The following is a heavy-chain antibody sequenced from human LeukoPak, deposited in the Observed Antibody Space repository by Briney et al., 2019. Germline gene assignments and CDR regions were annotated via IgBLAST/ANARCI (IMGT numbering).Heavy chain of an antibody. J-gene: IGHJ4*02. V-gene: IGHV3-7*04. Sequence: GGSLRLSCAASGFTFSSYWMSWVRQAPGKGLEWVAYIKQDGSEKYYVDSVKGRFTISRDNAKNLLYLQMNSLRAEDTAVYYCARGVDGYGSGSYDYWGQGTLVPVSS. CDR1: GFTFSSYW. CDR2: IKQDGSEK. CDR3: ARGVDGYGSGSYDY. D-gene: IGHD3-10*01.